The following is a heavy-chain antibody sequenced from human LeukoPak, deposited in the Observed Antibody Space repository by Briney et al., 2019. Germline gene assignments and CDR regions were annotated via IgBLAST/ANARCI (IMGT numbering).Heavy chain of an antibody. D-gene: IGHD3-22*01. CDR2: IYPGDSDT. V-gene: IGHV5-51*01. Sequence: GESLKISCKGSGYSFTSYWIGWLRQMPGKGLEWMGMIYPGDSDTRYSPSFQGQVTISADKSISTAYLQWSSLKASDTAMYYCAIYDSSGYYQFDYWGQGTLVTVSS. J-gene: IGHJ4*02. CDR1: GYSFTSYW. CDR3: AIYDSSGYYQFDY.